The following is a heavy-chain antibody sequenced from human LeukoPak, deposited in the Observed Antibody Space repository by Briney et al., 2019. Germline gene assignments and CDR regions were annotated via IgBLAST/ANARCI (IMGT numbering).Heavy chain of an antibody. CDR2: IYYSGST. Sequence: SETLSLTCTVSGGSISSYYWSWIRQPPGKGREWMGYIYYSGSTNYNPSLKSRVTISVDTSKNQFSLKLSSVTAADTAVYYCARGYSSGWYVDWGQGTLVTVSS. CDR3: ARGYSSGWYVD. V-gene: IGHV4-59*01. D-gene: IGHD6-19*01. J-gene: IGHJ4*02. CDR1: GGSISSYY.